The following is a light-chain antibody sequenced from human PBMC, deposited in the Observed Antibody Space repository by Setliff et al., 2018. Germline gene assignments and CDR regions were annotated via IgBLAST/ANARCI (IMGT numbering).Light chain of an antibody. CDR2: DVS. V-gene: IGLV2-8*01. CDR3: SSYGGNNNVI. CDR1: RSDVGGYNY. J-gene: IGLJ2*01. Sequence: QSALTQPPSASGSPGQSITISCTGTRSDVGGYNYVSWYQQHPGKAPKLVIYDVSKRPSGVPDRFSGAKSGNTASLTVSGLQAEDEADYFCSSYGGNNNVIFGGGTK.